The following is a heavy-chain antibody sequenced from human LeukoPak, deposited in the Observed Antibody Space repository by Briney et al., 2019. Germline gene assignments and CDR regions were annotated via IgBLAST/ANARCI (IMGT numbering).Heavy chain of an antibody. CDR1: GFTFSSYW. CDR2: IKEDGSEK. D-gene: IGHD3-16*01. Sequence: PGGSLRLSCAASGFTFSSYWMNWVRQAPGKGLEWVANIKEDGSEKYYVDSEKGRFTISRDNAKNSLYLQMNSLRAEDTAVYYCARGGLDDYDENWGQGTLVTVSS. CDR3: ARGGLDDYDEN. V-gene: IGHV3-7*01. J-gene: IGHJ4*02.